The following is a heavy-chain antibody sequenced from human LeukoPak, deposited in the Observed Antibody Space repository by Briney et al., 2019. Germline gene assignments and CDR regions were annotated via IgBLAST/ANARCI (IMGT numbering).Heavy chain of an antibody. CDR3: ARGASRSFDY. Sequence: GASVKVSCKASGYTFTGYYMHWVRQAPGQGLEWMGWINPNSGGTNYAQKFQGRVTLTRDTSISTAYMELSSLRSEDTAVYYCARGASRSFDYWGQGTLVTVSS. V-gene: IGHV1-2*02. CDR2: INPNSGGT. J-gene: IGHJ4*02. CDR1: GYTFTGYY.